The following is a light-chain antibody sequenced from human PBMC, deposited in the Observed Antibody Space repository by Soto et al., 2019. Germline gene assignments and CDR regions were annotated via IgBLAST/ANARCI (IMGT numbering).Light chain of an antibody. CDR3: QVWDRSSDHYV. Sequence: SYELTQPPSVSVAPGQTASITCGGTDIESKSVHWYQQKPGQAPVLVVYDDSDRPSGIPERFSGSNSGNTATLTISRVEAGDEAEYYCQVWDRSSDHYVFGTGTKVTVL. CDR2: DDS. CDR1: DIESKS. V-gene: IGLV3-21*02. J-gene: IGLJ1*01.